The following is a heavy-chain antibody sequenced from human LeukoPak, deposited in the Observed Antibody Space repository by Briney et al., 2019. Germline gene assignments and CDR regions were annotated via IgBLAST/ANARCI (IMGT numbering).Heavy chain of an antibody. CDR1: GFTFNSYS. CDR3: ARDLYYDSSGYSSFDY. CDR2: ISSSSTTI. V-gene: IGHV3-48*04. Sequence: GGSLRLSCTASGFTFNSYSMNWVRQAPGKGLEGVSYISSSSTTIYYADSVKGRFTISRDNAKNSLYLQMDSLRAEDTAVYYCARDLYYDSSGYSSFDYWGQGTLVTVSS. J-gene: IGHJ4*02. D-gene: IGHD3-22*01.